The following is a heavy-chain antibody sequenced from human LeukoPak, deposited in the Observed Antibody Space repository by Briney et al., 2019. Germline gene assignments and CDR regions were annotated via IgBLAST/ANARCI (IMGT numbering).Heavy chain of an antibody. CDR2: ISYDGSNK. CDR1: GFTFSSYG. J-gene: IGHJ4*02. Sequence: GRSLRLSCAASGFTFSSYGMHWVRQAPGKGLEWVAVISYDGSNKYYADSVKGRFTISRDNSKNTLYLQMNSLRAEDTVVYYCAGHGGMVYASIDYWGQATLVTVSS. V-gene: IGHV3-30*03. D-gene: IGHD2-8*01. CDR3: AGHGGMVYASIDY.